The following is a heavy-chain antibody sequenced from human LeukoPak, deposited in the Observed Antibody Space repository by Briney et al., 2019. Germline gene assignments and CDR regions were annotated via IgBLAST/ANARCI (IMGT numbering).Heavy chain of an antibody. V-gene: IGHV4-34*01. J-gene: IGHJ6*02. D-gene: IGHD5-18*01. CDR1: GGSFSGYC. Sequence: PSETLSLTCAVYGGSFSGYCWSWIRQPPGKGLEWIGEINHSGSTNHNPSLKSRVTISVDTSKNQFSLKLSSVTAADTAVYYCARGRIRSLPVVDGMVSGYGMDVWGQGTTVTVSS. CDR3: ARGRIRSLPVVDGMVSGYGMDV. CDR2: INHSGST.